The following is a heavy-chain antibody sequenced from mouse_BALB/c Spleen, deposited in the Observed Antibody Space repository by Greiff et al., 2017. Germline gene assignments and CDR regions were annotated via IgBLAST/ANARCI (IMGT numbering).Heavy chain of an antibody. CDR1: GFTFSSYT. D-gene: IGHD2-1*01. CDR3: ARYGGNYAFDY. Sequence: EVMLVESGGGLVKPGGSLKLSCAASGFTFSSYTMSWVRQTPEKRLEWVATISSGGGNTYYPDSVKGRFTISRDNAKNNLYLQMSSLRSEDTALYYCARYGGNYAFDYWGQGTTLTVSS. J-gene: IGHJ2*01. CDR2: ISSGGGNT. V-gene: IGHV5-9*03.